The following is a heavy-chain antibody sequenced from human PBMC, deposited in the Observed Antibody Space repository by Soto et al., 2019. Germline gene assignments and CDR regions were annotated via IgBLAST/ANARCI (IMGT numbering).Heavy chain of an antibody. Sequence: TGGSLRLSCETSGFIFSMYWMHRVRQVPGKGPQWVARITDDGSTTYYAASVEGRFTISRDNTKNALYLQMTSLRADDTAVYYCTRGPRPTSIGTGAFWGQGTLVTSPQ. D-gene: IGHD3-10*01. J-gene: IGHJ4*02. CDR3: TRGPRPTSIGTGAF. CDR1: GFIFSMYW. V-gene: IGHV3-74*01. CDR2: ITDDGSTT.